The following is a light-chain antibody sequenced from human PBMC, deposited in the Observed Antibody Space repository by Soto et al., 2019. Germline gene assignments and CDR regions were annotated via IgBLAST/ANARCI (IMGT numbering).Light chain of an antibody. J-gene: IGLJ1*01. CDR2: GNI. V-gene: IGLV1-40*01. CDR3: SSYTINRTYV. CDR1: SPNIWAGYD. Sequence: QSVLTQPPSVSGAPGQRVTISCTGSSPNIWAGYDVHWYQQRPGTAPKLLIFGNINRPSGGPDRFSGSKSCNIASLTISGLQSEDEADYYCSSYTINRTYVFRTGTKVTVL.